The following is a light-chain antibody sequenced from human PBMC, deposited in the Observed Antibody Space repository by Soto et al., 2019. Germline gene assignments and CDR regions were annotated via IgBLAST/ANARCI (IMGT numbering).Light chain of an antibody. CDR1: QDIGNS. CDR2: GAT. Sequence: DIQMTQSPSSLSASLGDRVTITCQASQDIGNSLNWYQQLPGKPPKLLIYGATNWEAGVPSRFSGSGSETDFTCTISSQQPEDIAPPYYQQHYYPPRTLGQGTQVDIK. J-gene: IGKJ1*01. CDR3: QQHYYPPRT. V-gene: IGKV1-33*01.